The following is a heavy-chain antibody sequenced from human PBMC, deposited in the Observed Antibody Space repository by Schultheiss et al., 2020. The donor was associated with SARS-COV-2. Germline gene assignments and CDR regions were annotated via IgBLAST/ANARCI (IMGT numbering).Heavy chain of an antibody. V-gene: IGHV3-66*04. CDR3: ARQGWGLNWFDP. D-gene: IGHD7-27*01. J-gene: IGHJ5*02. CDR1: GFTFNTYA. Sequence: GESLKISCAASGFTFNTYAMTWVRQAPGKGLEWVSVIYSGGSTYYADSVKGRFTISRDNSKNTLYLQMNSLRAEDTAVYYCARQGWGLNWFDPWGQGTLVTVSS. CDR2: IYSGGST.